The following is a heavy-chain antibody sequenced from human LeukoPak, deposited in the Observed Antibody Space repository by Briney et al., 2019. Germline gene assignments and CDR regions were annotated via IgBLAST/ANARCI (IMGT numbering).Heavy chain of an antibody. CDR1: EYSFTSYW. Sequence: GESLKISCKGSEYSFTSYWIGWVRQMPGKGLEWMGVINPGDSEIRYSPSFQGQVTISADKSITTAYLQWSSLKASDTAMYYCARHYSGRNDYWGQGSLVTVSS. CDR3: ARHYSGRNDY. D-gene: IGHD3-10*01. V-gene: IGHV5-51*01. CDR2: INPGDSEI. J-gene: IGHJ4*02.